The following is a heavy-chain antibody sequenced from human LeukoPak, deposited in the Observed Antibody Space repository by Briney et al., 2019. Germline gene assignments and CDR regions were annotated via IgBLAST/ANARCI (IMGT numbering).Heavy chain of an antibody. V-gene: IGHV3-23*01. D-gene: IGHD6-19*01. CDR2: ISGSGGST. J-gene: IGHJ5*02. CDR1: GFTFSSYA. Sequence: PGGSMRLSCAASGFTFSSYAISWVRQAPGKGLEWVSAISGSGGSTYYADSVRGRFTISRDNSKNTLYLQMISLRAEDTAVYYCAKDRGRSSGWYPWGQGTLVTVSS. CDR3: AKDRGRSSGWYP.